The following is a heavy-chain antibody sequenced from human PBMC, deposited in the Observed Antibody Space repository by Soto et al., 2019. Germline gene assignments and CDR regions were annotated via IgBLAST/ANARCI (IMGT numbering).Heavy chain of an antibody. CDR3: ARDAVPLCGYFLALDI. CDR2: ISPYNGYT. D-gene: IGHD2-21*01. Sequence: QVQLVQSGVEVKKPGTSAKVSCKASGYTYRRYGINWVRQAPGQGLEWMGWISPYNGYTSSAETLQGRRTMTTDISTSTAYMELMTMRSGDTAVYYCARDAVPLCGYFLALDIWGQGTMVTVSS. J-gene: IGHJ3*02. V-gene: IGHV1-18*01. CDR1: GYTYRRYG.